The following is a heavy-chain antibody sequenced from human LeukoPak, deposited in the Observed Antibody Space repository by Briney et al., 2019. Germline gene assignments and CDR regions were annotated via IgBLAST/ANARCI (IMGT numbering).Heavy chain of an antibody. CDR1: GYTFTSYG. V-gene: IGHV1-18*01. D-gene: IGHD3-22*01. J-gene: IGHJ4*02. CDR2: ISAYNGNT. Sequence: ASVKVSCKASGYTFTSYGISWVRQAPGQGLEWMGWISAYNGNTNYAQKLQGRVTMTTDTSTSTAYMELRSLRSDDTAVYYCVRVYYYDSSGLWWPVDYGGQGTLVTVSS. CDR3: VRVYYYDSSGLWWPVDY.